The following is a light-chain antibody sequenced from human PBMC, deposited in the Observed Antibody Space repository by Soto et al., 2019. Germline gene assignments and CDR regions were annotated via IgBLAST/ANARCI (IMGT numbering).Light chain of an antibody. CDR3: QQYISSPWT. V-gene: IGKV3-15*01. CDR1: QSVSSN. J-gene: IGKJ1*01. Sequence: EIVMTQSPATLSVSPGERATLSCRASQSVSSNLAWYQQKPGQAPRLLIYGASTRATGIPARFSGSGSGTEFTLTISRLEPEDFAVYYCQQYISSPWTFGQGTKV. CDR2: GAS.